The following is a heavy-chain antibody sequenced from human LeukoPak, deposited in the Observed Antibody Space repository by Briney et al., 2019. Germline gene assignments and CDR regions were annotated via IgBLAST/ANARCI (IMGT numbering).Heavy chain of an antibody. CDR3: AKNLSGDNSRDYLAN. CDR1: GFTFSSYA. V-gene: IGHV3-23*01. D-gene: IGHD4-23*01. J-gene: IGHJ4*02. Sequence: TGGSLRLSCAASGFTFSSYAMSWVRQAPGKGLEWVSAISGSGGSTYYADSVKGRFTISRDNSKNTLYLQMNSLRAEDTAVYYCAKNLSGDNSRDYLANGARETRVTVPS. CDR2: ISGSGGST.